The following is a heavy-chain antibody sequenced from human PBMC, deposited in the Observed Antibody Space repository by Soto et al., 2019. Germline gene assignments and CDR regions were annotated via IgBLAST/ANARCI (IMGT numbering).Heavy chain of an antibody. CDR3: ARDARYASSSYGFDV. D-gene: IGHD6-13*01. Sequence: PGGSLRLSCVASGFTFSDYYMSWIRHAPGKGLEWVSYISNSGHAIYYAESVKGRFTVSKDNSNNSRSLQMDSLRADDTAIYYCARDARYASSSYGFDVWGQGTTVSVSS. V-gene: IGHV3-11*01. J-gene: IGHJ6*02. CDR2: ISNSGHAI. CDR1: GFTFSDYY.